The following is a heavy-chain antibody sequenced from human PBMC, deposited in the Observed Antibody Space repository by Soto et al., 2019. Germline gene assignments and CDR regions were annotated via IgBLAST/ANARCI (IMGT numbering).Heavy chain of an antibody. Sequence: QITLKDSGPTLVKPTQTLTLTCAVSGLSLETSGMGISWIRQPPGKALEWLALIFWDENKRYSPSLRNRLIIRNESSKNHIVLTLNDVDRVDKASYYCAHSLYHHDKSRHYNYWYFYRWGRDTLVTVS. J-gene: IGHJ2*01. D-gene: IGHD3-22*01. CDR1: GLSLETSGMG. CDR2: IFWDENK. V-gene: IGHV2-5*02. CDR3: AHSLYHHDKSRHYNYWYFYR.